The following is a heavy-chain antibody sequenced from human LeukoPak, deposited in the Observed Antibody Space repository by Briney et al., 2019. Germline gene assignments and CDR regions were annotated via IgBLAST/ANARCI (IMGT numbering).Heavy chain of an antibody. Sequence: ASVKVSCKASAYTFTDYYMHWVRQAPGQGLEWMGWINPNSGGTNYVQKFQGRVTMTRDTSISTVYMELTRLRSDDTAFYYCARDGNFDYWGQGTLVTVSS. J-gene: IGHJ4*02. CDR3: ARDGNFDY. D-gene: IGHD1-14*01. V-gene: IGHV1-2*02. CDR1: AYTFTDYY. CDR2: INPNSGGT.